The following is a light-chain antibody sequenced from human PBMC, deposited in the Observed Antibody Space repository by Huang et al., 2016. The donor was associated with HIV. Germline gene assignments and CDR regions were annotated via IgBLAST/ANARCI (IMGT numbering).Light chain of an antibody. Sequence: QMTQSPSTLSASVGDRVTITCRASQSFGAYLAWYQHQPGKAPRLRIYKASYLQSGVPSRFSGGGSGTDFTLTINSLQPDDSATYYCQEYSTYSAFGQGTNVEVK. CDR3: QEYSTYSA. V-gene: IGKV1-5*03. J-gene: IGKJ1*01. CDR2: KAS. CDR1: QSFGAY.